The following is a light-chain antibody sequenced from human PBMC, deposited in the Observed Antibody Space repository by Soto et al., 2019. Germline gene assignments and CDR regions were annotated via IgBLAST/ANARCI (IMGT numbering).Light chain of an antibody. Sequence: EIVLTQSPVTLSLSPGERATLSCRASQSVSRFLAWYQQKPGQAPRLLIYDASNRATGIPARFSGSGSGTDFTLTISSLEPEDFAVYYCQQRSNWPRSFGGGTKVEIK. J-gene: IGKJ4*01. CDR2: DAS. V-gene: IGKV3-11*01. CDR1: QSVSRF. CDR3: QQRSNWPRS.